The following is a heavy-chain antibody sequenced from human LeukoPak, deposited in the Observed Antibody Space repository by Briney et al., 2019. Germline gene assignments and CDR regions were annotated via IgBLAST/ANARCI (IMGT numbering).Heavy chain of an antibody. Sequence: GGSLRLSCAASGFTFSSYAMSWVRQAPGKGLEWVSAISGSGGSTYYADSVKGWFTISRDNSKNTLYLQMNSLRAEDTAVYYCAKEAYYDILTGYWEVDYWGQGTLVTVSS. CDR3: AKEAYYDILTGYWEVDY. J-gene: IGHJ4*02. V-gene: IGHV3-23*01. CDR1: GFTFSSYA. CDR2: ISGSGGST. D-gene: IGHD3-9*01.